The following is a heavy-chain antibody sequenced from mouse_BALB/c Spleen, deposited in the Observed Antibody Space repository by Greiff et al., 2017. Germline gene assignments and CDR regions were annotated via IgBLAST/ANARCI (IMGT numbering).Heavy chain of an antibody. V-gene: IGHV5-17*02. CDR3: ARERAYDYEDY. Sequence: EVKLMESGGGLVQPGGSRKLSCAASGFTFSSFGMHWVRQAPEKGLEWVAYISSGSSTIYYADTVKGRFTISRDNPKNTLFLQMTSLRSEDTAMYYCARERAYDYEDYWGQGTTLTVSS. D-gene: IGHD2-4*01. CDR2: ISSGSSTI. J-gene: IGHJ2*01. CDR1: GFTFSSFG.